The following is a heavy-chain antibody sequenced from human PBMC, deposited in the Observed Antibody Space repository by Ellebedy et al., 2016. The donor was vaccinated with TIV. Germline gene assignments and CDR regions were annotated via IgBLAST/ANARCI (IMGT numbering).Heavy chain of an antibody. V-gene: IGHV4-61*01. CDR2: IYYSGST. Sequence: GSLRLXCTVSGGSVNTASYYWSWIRQPPGKGLEWIGHIYYSGSTKYNPSLKSRVTISVDTSKNQFSLKLSSVTAADTAVYYCARLMTILTPWGQGTLVTVSS. CDR1: GGSVNTASYY. J-gene: IGHJ5*02. D-gene: IGHD4/OR15-4a*01. CDR3: ARLMTILTP.